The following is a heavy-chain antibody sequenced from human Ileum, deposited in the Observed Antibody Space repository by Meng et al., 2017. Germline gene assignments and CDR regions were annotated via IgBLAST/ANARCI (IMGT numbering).Heavy chain of an antibody. CDR3: ARPAGYSSDWYKYFQH. CDR1: GGSFSGYY. D-gene: IGHD6-13*01. J-gene: IGHJ1*01. Sequence: QVRLQQWGAGLLKPSETLSLTCAVYGGSFSGYYWSWVRQSPGKGLEWIAEINHSGSSNYSPSFQSRVTISVDRPRNQFSLKLSSVTAADTGVYYCARPAGYSSDWYKYFQHWGQGTLVTVSS. CDR2: INHSGSS. V-gene: IGHV4-34*02.